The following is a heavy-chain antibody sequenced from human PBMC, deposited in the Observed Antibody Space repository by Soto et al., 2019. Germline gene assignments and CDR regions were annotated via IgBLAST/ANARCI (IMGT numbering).Heavy chain of an antibody. Sequence: QVQLVESGGGVVQPGGSLRLSCAVSRSAFRTHGMHWVRQAPGKGLEWVAVIWGDESKKYYADSVKGRFTISKDNSKNTLFLQMNTRRAEDTAIYYCARGAGGAVAAGDFDYWGQGTLVTVSS. CDR3: ARGAGGAVAAGDFDY. CDR2: IWGDESKK. J-gene: IGHJ4*02. CDR1: RSAFRTHG. V-gene: IGHV3-33*01. D-gene: IGHD2-15*01.